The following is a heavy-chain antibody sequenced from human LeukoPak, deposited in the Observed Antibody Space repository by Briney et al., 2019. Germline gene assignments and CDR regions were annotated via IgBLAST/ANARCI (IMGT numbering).Heavy chain of an antibody. CDR2: IYSGGST. Sequence: PGGSLRLSCAASGFTFSSYAMSWVRQAPGKGLEWVSVIYSGGSTYYADSVKGRFTISRDNSKNTLYLQMNSLRAEDTAVYYCARMMTTVTTVDYYYYYGMDVWGQGTTVTVSS. V-gene: IGHV3-53*01. CDR3: ARMMTTVTTVDYYYYYGMDV. D-gene: IGHD4-11*01. CDR1: GFTFSSYA. J-gene: IGHJ6*02.